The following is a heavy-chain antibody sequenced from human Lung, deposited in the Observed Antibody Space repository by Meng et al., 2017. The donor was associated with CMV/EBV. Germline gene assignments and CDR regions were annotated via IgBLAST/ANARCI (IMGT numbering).Heavy chain of an antibody. J-gene: IGHJ4*02. CDR1: GYSISSGYY. CDR2: IYRGGTT. V-gene: IGHV4-38-2*02. Sequence: LXCTVSGYSISSGYYWGWIRQPPGKGLEWIGTIYRGGTTYYNSPLKSRVTISVDTSKNQFSLKMSSVTAADTAVYYCAILLWGTSVPNGTPWGQGXLVTVSS. D-gene: IGHD4-17*01. CDR3: AILLWGTSVPNGTP.